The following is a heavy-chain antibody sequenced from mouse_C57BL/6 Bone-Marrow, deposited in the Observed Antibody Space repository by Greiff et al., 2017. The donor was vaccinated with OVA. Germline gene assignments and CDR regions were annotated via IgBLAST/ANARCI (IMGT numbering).Heavy chain of an antibody. CDR1: GFTFSSYA. CDR2: ISDGGSYT. D-gene: IGHD4-1*01. V-gene: IGHV5-4*03. CDR3: ARCGTDLDY. J-gene: IGHJ2*01. Sequence: EVKLVESGGGLVKPGGSLKLSCAASGFTFSSYAMSWVRQTPEKRLEWVATISDGGSYTYYPDNVKGRFTISRDNAKNNLYLQMSHLKSEDTAMYYCARCGTDLDYWGQGTTLTVSA.